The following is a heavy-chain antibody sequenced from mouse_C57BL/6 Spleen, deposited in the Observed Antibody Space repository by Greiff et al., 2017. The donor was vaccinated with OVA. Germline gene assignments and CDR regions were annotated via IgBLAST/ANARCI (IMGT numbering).Heavy chain of an antibody. CDR1: GYTFTDYY. D-gene: IGHD2-4*01. J-gene: IGHJ3*01. V-gene: IGHV1-19*01. CDR2: INPYNGGT. CDR3: AQEGYYDYDEGFAY. Sequence: EVQLQQSGPVLVKPGASVKMSCKASGYTFTDYYMNWVKQSHGKSLEWIGVINPYNGGTSYNQKFKGKATLTVDKSSSTAYMELNSLTSEDSAVYYCAQEGYYDYDEGFAYWGQGTLVTVSA.